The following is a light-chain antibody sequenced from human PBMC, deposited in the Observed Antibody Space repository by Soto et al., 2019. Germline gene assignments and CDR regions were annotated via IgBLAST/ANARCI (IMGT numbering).Light chain of an antibody. CDR1: QTINSY. V-gene: IGKV1-39*01. CDR2: AAS. CDR3: QESYRTPQT. Sequence: DIQMTQSPSSLSASVGDRVTITCRASQTINSYLNWYQQKPGKAPKLLISAASSLQSGVPSRFSGSGSETDFTLTISSLQPEDCATYYCQESYRTPQTFGQGTRLEI. J-gene: IGKJ2*01.